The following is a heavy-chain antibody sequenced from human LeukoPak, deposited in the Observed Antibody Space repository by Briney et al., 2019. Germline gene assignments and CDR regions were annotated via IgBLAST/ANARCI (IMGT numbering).Heavy chain of an antibody. CDR1: GFTFSRYS. CDR2: ISTSSSYI. J-gene: IGHJ6*03. Sequence: GGSLRLSCAASGFTFSRYSMNWVRQAPGKGLEWVSSISTSSSYIYYADSVKGRFTSSRDNAKNSLYLQMNSLRAEDTAVYYCARAAIAAARIYYYMDVWGKGTTVTVSS. V-gene: IGHV3-21*01. CDR3: ARAAIAAARIYYYMDV. D-gene: IGHD6-13*01.